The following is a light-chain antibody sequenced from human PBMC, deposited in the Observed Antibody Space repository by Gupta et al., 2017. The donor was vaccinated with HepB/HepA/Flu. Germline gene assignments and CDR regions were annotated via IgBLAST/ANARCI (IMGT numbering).Light chain of an antibody. CDR1: QGFVYSDGNTF. CDR3: MQASHCPLT. J-gene: IGKJ4*01. CDR2: KVS. V-gene: IGKV2-30*01. Sequence: DVVMTQPPLPLPVTLGQPAPTPCRSSQGFVYSDGNTFVNWFHQRPGQSPRRLLYKVSTRHSGVPDRFSGSESVNMYTLRISSVEAEDVGIYYCMQASHCPLTFGGGTKVEIK.